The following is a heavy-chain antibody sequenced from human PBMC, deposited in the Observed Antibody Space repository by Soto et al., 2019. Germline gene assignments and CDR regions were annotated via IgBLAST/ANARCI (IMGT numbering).Heavy chain of an antibody. CDR3: ARDRCCGGSFYRTYAFDM. D-gene: IGHD2-15*01. Sequence: EAQLVESGGGLVKPGGSLRVSCAASGFNFSTYTMNWVRQAPGKGLEWVSSISGNNVYLYYADSVKGRFSISRDNAKNSLTLQMNSLRAEDTAIYYCARDRCCGGSFYRTYAFDMWGQGTLVTVSS. J-gene: IGHJ3*02. V-gene: IGHV3-21*01. CDR1: GFNFSTYT. CDR2: ISGNNVYL.